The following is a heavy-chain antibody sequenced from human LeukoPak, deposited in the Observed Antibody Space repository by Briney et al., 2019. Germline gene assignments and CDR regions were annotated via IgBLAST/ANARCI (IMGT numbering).Heavy chain of an antibody. Sequence: PSETLSLTCTVSGGSISSYYWSWIPQPAGKGPEWIWRHYTRGSTNYNPSLKSRVNMSVNTSKNQFSLKLSSVTAADTAVYYCASGYSSGWYGGDYFDYWGQGTLVTVSS. V-gene: IGHV4-4*07. CDR3: ASGYSSGWYGGDYFDY. J-gene: IGHJ4*02. CDR2: HYTRGST. CDR1: GGSISSYY. D-gene: IGHD6-19*01.